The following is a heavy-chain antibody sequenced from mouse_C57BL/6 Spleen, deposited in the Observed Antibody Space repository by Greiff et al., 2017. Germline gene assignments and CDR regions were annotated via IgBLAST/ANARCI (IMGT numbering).Heavy chain of an antibody. CDR3: ARPGDWYFDV. D-gene: IGHD3-1*01. CDR2: ISSGSSTI. CDR1: GFTFSDYG. Sequence: DVKLVESGGGLVKPGGSLKLSCAASGFTFSDYGMHWVRQAPEKGLEWVAYISSGSSTIYYADTVKGRFTISRDNAKNTLFLQMASLRSEDTAMYYCARPGDWYFDVWGTGTTVTVSS. J-gene: IGHJ1*03. V-gene: IGHV5-17*01.